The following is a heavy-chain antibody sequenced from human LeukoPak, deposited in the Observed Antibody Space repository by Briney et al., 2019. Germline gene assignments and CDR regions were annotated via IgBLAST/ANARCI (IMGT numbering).Heavy chain of an antibody. CDR3: ARVDSSGYYLGY. CDR2: INPNSGGT. CDR1: GYTFTGYY. V-gene: IGHV1-2*02. J-gene: IGHJ4*02. D-gene: IGHD3-22*01. Sequence: ASVKVSCKASGYTFTGYYMHWVRQAPGQGLEWMGWINPNSGGTNYAQKFQGRVTMTRDTSISTAYMELGRLRSDDTAVYYCARVDSSGYYLGYWGQGTLVTVSS.